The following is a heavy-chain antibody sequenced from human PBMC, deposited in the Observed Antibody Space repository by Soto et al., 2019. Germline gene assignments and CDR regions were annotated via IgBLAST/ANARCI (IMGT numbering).Heavy chain of an antibody. J-gene: IGHJ4*02. CDR1: GYTYTSYG. CDR3: ARGILNYDFWSGYFVSADDFDY. Sequence: QVQLVQSGAEVKKPGASVKVSCKASGYTYTSYGISWVRQAPGQGLEWMGWISAYNGNTNYAQKLQGRVTMTTDTSTSTAYMELRSLRSDDTAVYYCARGILNYDFWSGYFVSADDFDYWGQGTLVTVSS. D-gene: IGHD3-3*01. CDR2: ISAYNGNT. V-gene: IGHV1-18*01.